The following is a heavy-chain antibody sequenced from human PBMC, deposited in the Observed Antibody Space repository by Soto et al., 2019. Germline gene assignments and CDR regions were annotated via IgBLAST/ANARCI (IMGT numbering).Heavy chain of an antibody. CDR1: GGSISSYY. V-gene: IGHV4-59*08. CDR2: IYYSGST. J-gene: IGHJ6*02. Sequence: ASETLSLTCTVSGGSISSYYWSWIRQPPGKGLEWIGYIYYSGSTNYNPSLKSRVTISVDTSKNQFSLKLSSVTAADTAVYYCARGKEFRGVITPWYYGMDVGGQGATVTVSS. CDR3: ARGKEFRGVITPWYYGMDV. D-gene: IGHD3-10*01.